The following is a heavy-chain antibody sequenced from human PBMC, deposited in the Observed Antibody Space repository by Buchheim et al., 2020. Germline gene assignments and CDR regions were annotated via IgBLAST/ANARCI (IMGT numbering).Heavy chain of an antibody. D-gene: IGHD6-13*01. CDR3: ARRLKGSSLDF. V-gene: IGHV4-39*07. CDR2: IYYSGST. CDR1: GASISSDSYY. J-gene: IGHJ4*02. Sequence: QLQLQESGPGLVKPSETLSLTCTVSGASISSDSYYWGWIRQPPGQGLEWIGTIYYSGSTYYNPSLKSRVTISIDTSKNQLSLKLSSVTAADTAVYFCARRLKGSSLDFWDQGTL.